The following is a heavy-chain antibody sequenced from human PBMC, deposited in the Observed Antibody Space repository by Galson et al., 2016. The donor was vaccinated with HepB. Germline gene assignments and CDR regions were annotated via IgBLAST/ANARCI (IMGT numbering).Heavy chain of an antibody. CDR3: ARDWLVAVFDY. Sequence: SVKVSCKASGYTLASYGISWVRQAPGQGPEWMGWISAYNGNTNYAQKLQGRVTMTTDTSTSTAYMELRSLRSDDTAVYYCARDWLVAVFDYWGQGTLVTVSS. V-gene: IGHV1-18*01. D-gene: IGHD6-19*01. J-gene: IGHJ4*02. CDR1: GYTLASYG. CDR2: ISAYNGNT.